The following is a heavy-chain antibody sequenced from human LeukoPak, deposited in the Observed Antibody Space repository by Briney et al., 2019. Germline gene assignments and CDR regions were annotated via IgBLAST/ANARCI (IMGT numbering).Heavy chain of an antibody. J-gene: IGHJ6*02. CDR3: AKAKAVAGLYYYYYYYGMDV. CDR2: ISYDGSNK. V-gene: IGHV3-30*18. D-gene: IGHD6-19*01. Sequence: PGGPLRLSCAASGFTFSSYGMHWVRQAPGKGLEWVAVISYDGSNKYYADSVKGRFTISRDNSKNTLYLQMNSLRAEDTAVYYCAKAKAVAGLYYYYYYYGMDVWGQGTTVTVSS. CDR1: GFTFSSYG.